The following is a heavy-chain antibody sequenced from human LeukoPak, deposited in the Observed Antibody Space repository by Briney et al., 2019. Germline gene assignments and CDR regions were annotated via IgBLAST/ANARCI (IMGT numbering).Heavy chain of an antibody. V-gene: IGHV1-8*01. D-gene: IGHD6-13*01. CDR3: ARGWSSSSWYFYYYMDV. CDR2: MNPNSGNT. Sequence: ASVEVSCKASGYTFTSYDINWVRQATGQGLEWMGWMNPNSGNTGYAQKFQGRVTMTRNTSISTAYMELSSLRSEDTAVYYCARGWSSSSWYFYYYMDVWGKGTTVTVSS. J-gene: IGHJ6*03. CDR1: GYTFTSYD.